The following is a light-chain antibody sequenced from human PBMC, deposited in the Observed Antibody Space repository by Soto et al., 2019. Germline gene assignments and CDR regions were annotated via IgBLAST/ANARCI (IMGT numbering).Light chain of an antibody. CDR1: RTINTY. Sequence: DVRMTQSPSSLSASVGDTITITCRASRTINTYLNWFQQKPGEPPRLLIYGASTLQSGVPSRFSGGGSGTEFTLTISSLQPEDVATYYCQKYNFAPWTFGQGTKVDI. CDR3: QKYNFAPWT. CDR2: GAS. J-gene: IGKJ1*01. V-gene: IGKV1-27*01.